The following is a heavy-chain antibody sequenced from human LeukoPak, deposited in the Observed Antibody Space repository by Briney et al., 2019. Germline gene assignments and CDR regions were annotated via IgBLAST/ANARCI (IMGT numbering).Heavy chain of an antibody. D-gene: IGHD6-6*01. CDR3: ARLTRLSTSPDRYYLDY. V-gene: IGHV4-4*09. Sequence: SETLSLTCTVSGVSISTYYWTWIRQPPGKGLEWIGYIYTSGGTNYIPSLKGRVTISIGTSKNQFSLKLSSVTAADSAVYYCARLTRLSTSPDRYYLDYWGQGTLVTVSS. CDR1: GVSISTYY. J-gene: IGHJ4*02. CDR2: IYTSGGT.